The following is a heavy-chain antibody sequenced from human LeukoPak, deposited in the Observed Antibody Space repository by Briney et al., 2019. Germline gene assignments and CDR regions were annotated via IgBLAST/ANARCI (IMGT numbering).Heavy chain of an antibody. Sequence: ASVKVSCKASGYTFTSYGISWVRQAPGQGLEWMGWISAYNGNTNYAQKLQGRVTMTTDTSTSTAYMELRSLRSDDTAVYYCARETAGWRCGDSEYYMDVWGKGTTVTISS. V-gene: IGHV1-18*01. CDR2: ISAYNGNT. D-gene: IGHD4-17*01. J-gene: IGHJ6*03. CDR3: ARETAGWRCGDSEYYMDV. CDR1: GYTFTSYG.